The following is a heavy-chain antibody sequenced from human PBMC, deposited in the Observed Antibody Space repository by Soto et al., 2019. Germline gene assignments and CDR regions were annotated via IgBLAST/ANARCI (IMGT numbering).Heavy chain of an antibody. V-gene: IGHV1-2*02. CDR2: VNLNTGGT. J-gene: IGHJ6*02. CDR1: GYSFTGHY. Sequence: QVQHVQSGAEVKKPGDSVKVSCKASGYSFTGHYMHWVRRAPAQGLEWMGWVNLNTGGTDYAQEFQGRVTMTTATPNRTVYLEVTRLKFDDTAIYYCARDPSSFLGRVYGMDVWGQGTEVTVPS. CDR3: ARDPSSFLGRVYGMDV.